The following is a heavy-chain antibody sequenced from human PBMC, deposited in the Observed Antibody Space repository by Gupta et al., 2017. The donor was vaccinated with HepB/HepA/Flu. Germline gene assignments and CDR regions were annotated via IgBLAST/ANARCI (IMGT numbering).Heavy chain of an antibody. CDR2: ISYDGSNK. V-gene: IGHV3-30-3*01. J-gene: IGHJ6*02. Sequence: QVQLVESGGGVVQPGRSLRLSCAASGFTFSSYAMHWVRQAPGKGLEWVAVISYDGSNKYYADSVKGRFTISRDNSKNTLYLQMNSLRAEDTAVYYCAREVTPPGITMVRGVIPYYYYGMDVWGQGTTVTVSS. CDR3: AREVTPPGITMVRGVIPYYYYGMDV. CDR1: GFTFSSYA. D-gene: IGHD3-10*01.